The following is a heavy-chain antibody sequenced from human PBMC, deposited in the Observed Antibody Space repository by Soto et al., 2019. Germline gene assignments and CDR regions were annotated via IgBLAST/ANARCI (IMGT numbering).Heavy chain of an antibody. J-gene: IGHJ6*02. Sequence: PGGSLRLSCAASGFTFSSYGMHWVRQAPGKGLERVAVISYDGSNKYYADSVKGRFTISRDNSKNTLYLQMNSLRAEDTAVYYCAKDLDQGSGSYPSSYYGMDVWGQGTTVTVSS. CDR1: GFTFSSYG. CDR2: ISYDGSNK. D-gene: IGHD3-10*01. V-gene: IGHV3-30*18. CDR3: AKDLDQGSGSYPSSYYGMDV.